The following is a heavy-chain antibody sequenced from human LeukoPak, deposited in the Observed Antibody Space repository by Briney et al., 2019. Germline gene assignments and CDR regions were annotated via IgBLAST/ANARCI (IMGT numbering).Heavy chain of an antibody. CDR2: IYYSGST. CDR3: ARQLSGQFDC. Sequence: SETLSLTCTVSGGSISSSSYYWGWIRQPPGKGLEWIGSIYYSGSTYYNPSLKSRVTISVDTSKNQFSLKLSSVTAADTAVYYCARQLSGQFDCWGQGTLVTVSS. CDR1: GGSISSSSYY. D-gene: IGHD3-3*01. J-gene: IGHJ4*02. V-gene: IGHV4-39*01.